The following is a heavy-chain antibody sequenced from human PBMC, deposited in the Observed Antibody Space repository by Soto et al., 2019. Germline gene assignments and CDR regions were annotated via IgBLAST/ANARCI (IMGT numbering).Heavy chain of an antibody. D-gene: IGHD2-15*01. CDR3: ARDQKVVAATPPGGMDV. CDR2: ISAYNGNT. CDR1: GYTFTSYG. J-gene: IGHJ6*02. V-gene: IGHV1-18*01. Sequence: ASVKVSCKASGYTFTSYGISWVRQAPGQGLEWMGWISAYNGNTNYAQKLQGRVTMTTDTSTSTAYMELRSLRSDDTAVYYCARDQKVVAATPPGGMDVWGQGTTVTVSS.